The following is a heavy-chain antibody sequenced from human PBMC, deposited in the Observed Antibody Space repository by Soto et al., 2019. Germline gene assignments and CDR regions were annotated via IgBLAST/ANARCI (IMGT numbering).Heavy chain of an antibody. V-gene: IGHV3-30-3*01. Sequence: GGSLRLSCAASGFTFSSYAMHWVRQAPGKGLEWVAVISYDGSNKYYADSVKGRFTISRDNSKNTLYLQMNSLRAEGTAVYYCAREVFNRPTPWVRLRPVDYWGQGTLVTVSS. CDR3: AREVFNRPTPWVRLRPVDY. CDR1: GFTFSSYA. CDR2: ISYDGSNK. J-gene: IGHJ4*02. D-gene: IGHD1-1*01.